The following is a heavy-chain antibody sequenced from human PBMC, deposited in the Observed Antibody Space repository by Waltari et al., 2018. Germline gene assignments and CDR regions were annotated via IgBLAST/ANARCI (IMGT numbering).Heavy chain of an antibody. V-gene: IGHV3-30*01. D-gene: IGHD2-15*01. CDR1: GLTSSTWI. J-gene: IGHJ4*02. Sequence: QVQLVESGGGVVQPGRSPRPSCAAPGLTSSTWIIHWVRQDPGKVLEWVAGMSYDGISKYYADSVKGRFTLAGDDSKNTVYLQINSLRAEDTAVYYCAREGGTSGYSGYFDYWGQGTLVTVSS. CDR3: AREGGTSGYSGYFDY. CDR2: MSYDGISK.